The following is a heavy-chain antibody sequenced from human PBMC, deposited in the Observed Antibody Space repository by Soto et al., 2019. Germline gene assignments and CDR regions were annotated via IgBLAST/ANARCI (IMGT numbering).Heavy chain of an antibody. CDR3: ARHEYSSYYFDY. V-gene: IGHV1-69*12. CDR1: GGTFSSYA. D-gene: IGHD4-4*01. J-gene: IGHJ4*02. Sequence: QVQLVQSGAAVKKPGSSVKVSCKASGGTFSSYAISWVRQAPGQGLEWMGGIIPIFGTANYAQKFQGRVTITADESTSTAYRELSSLRSEDTAVYYCARHEYSSYYFDYWGQGTLVTVSS. CDR2: IIPIFGTA.